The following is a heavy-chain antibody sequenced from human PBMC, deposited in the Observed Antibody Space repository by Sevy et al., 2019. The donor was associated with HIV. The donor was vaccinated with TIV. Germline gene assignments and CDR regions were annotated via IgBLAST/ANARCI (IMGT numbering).Heavy chain of an antibody. CDR2: FIPMFDTA. CDR1: GGTFSNYA. CDR3: AGSYFDSSGYSPLYYYGMDV. J-gene: IGHJ6*02. Sequence: ASVKVSCKASGGTFSNYAISWVRQAPGQGLEWMGGFIPMFDTANDAQKFQGKVTLTADGSTTPAYMELSSLRSDDTAVYYCAGSYFDSSGYSPLYYYGMDVWGQGTTVTVSS. V-gene: IGHV1-69*13. D-gene: IGHD3-22*01.